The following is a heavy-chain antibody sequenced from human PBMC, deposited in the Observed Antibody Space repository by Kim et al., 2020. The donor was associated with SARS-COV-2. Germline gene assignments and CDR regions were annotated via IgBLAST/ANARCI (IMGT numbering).Heavy chain of an antibody. CDR1: GYTFTSYA. D-gene: IGHD5-12*01. V-gene: IGHV7-4-1*02. CDR3: ARVWDGYNWGPQNLDY. J-gene: IGHJ4*02. CDR2: INTNTGNP. Sequence: ASVKVSCKASGYTFTSYAMNWVRQAPGQGLEWMGWINTNTGNPTYAQGFTGRFVFSLDTSVSTAYLQISSLKAEDTAVYYCARVWDGYNWGPQNLDYWGQGTLVTVSS.